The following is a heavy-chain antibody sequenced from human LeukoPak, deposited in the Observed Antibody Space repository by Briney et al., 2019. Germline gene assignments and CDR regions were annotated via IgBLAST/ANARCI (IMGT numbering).Heavy chain of an antibody. CDR2: IYYSGST. CDR1: GGSISSYY. J-gene: IGHJ5*02. D-gene: IGHD3-22*01. Sequence: SETLSLICTVSGGSISSYYWSWIRQPPGKGLEWIGYIYYSGSTNYNPSLKSRVTISVDTSKNQFSLKLSSVTAADTAVYYCARAGYYYDSSGNFDPWGQGTLVTVSS. CDR3: ARAGYYYDSSGNFDP. V-gene: IGHV4-59*01.